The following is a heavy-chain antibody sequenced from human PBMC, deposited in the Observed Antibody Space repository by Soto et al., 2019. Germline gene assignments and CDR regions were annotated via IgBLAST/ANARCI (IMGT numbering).Heavy chain of an antibody. CDR2: TSSLSTYR. Sequence: GGSLRLSCAASGFTFSSYNMNWVRQAPGKGLEWVSSTSSLSTYRNYADSVKGRFTISRDNDKNSLYLQMDSLRAEDTAVYYCARDSPLSSIVVVGVDDFWGQGTLVTVSS. J-gene: IGHJ4*02. CDR3: ARDSPLSSIVVVGVDDF. CDR1: GFTFSSYN. V-gene: IGHV3-21*01. D-gene: IGHD3-22*01.